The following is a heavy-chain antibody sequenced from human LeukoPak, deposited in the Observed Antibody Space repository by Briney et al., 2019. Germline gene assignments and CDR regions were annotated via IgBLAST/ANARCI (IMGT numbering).Heavy chain of an antibody. CDR3: ARTVDILTGYYVYHFDH. D-gene: IGHD3-9*01. V-gene: IGHV3-20*01. J-gene: IGHJ4*02. CDR2: IQWNGGSP. Sequence: GGSLRLSCAASGFTFSSYALSWVRQAPGKGLEWVSGIQWNGGSPAYADSVKGRFTISRDNPKNSLYLQMDSLRAEGTALYHCARTVDILTGYYVYHFDHWGQGTLVTVSS. CDR1: GFTFSSYA.